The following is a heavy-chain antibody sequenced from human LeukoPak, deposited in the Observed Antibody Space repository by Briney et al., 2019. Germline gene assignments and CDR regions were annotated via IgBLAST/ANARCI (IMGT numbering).Heavy chain of an antibody. CDR2: INHSGST. CDR3: AREGRGYYYMDV. CDR1: GGSFSGYY. Sequence: SETLSLTCAVYGGSFSGYYWSWIRQPPGKGLEWIGEINHSGSTNYNPSLKSRVTISVDTSKNQFSLKLSSVTAADTAVYYCAREGRGYYYMDVWGKGTTVTVS. J-gene: IGHJ6*03. V-gene: IGHV4-34*01.